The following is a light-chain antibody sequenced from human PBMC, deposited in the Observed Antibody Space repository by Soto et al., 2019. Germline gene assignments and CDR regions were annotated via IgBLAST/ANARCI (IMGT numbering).Light chain of an antibody. CDR1: QSISSSF. V-gene: IGKV3-20*01. CDR3: QHYITSLTT. J-gene: IGKJ1*01. Sequence: EIVLTQSPATLSLSPGEGATLSCRASQSISSSFLAWYQQKPGQAPRLLIYGASRRATGVPDRFIGSGSGTDFTLTISRLEPEDFAVYYCQHYITSLTTFGQGT. CDR2: GAS.